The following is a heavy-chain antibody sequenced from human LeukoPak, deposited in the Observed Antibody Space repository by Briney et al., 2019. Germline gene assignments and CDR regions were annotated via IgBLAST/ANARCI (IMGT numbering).Heavy chain of an antibody. Sequence: PGGSLRLSCAASGFSYSDFYMNWVRQAPGKGLEWVSYISSTRGYTNYADSVKGRFTISRDNAKNSLYLQMDSLRVEDRAVYYCARAAHQQAALDFWGQGALVTVSS. CDR1: GFSYSDFY. D-gene: IGHD2-2*01. CDR3: ARAAHQQAALDF. CDR2: ISSTRGYT. V-gene: IGHV3-11*06. J-gene: IGHJ4*02.